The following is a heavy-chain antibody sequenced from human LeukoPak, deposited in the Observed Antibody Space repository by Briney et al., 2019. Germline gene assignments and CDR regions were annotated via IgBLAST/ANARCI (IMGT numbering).Heavy chain of an antibody. CDR3: ARDLSSWGATLYGAFDS. V-gene: IGHV3-7*01. Sequence: GGSLRLSCAASGFTFSSFWMRWVRQAPGKGLELVANIKQDGSEKYYVDSVQGRFTISRDNAKNSLYLQMNSLRGEDTAVYYCARDLSSWGATLYGAFDSWGQGTMVTVSS. CDR2: IKQDGSEK. D-gene: IGHD1-26*01. J-gene: IGHJ3*02. CDR1: GFTFSSFW.